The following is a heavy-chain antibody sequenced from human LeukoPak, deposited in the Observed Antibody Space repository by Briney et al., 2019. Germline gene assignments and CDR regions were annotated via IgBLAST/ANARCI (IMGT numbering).Heavy chain of an antibody. D-gene: IGHD3-10*01. V-gene: IGHV3-33*03. CDR1: GFTFSSYG. CDR3: AKGGFGELLISSGFDY. CDR2: IWYDGSNK. J-gene: IGHJ4*02. Sequence: GGSLRLSCAASGFTFSSYGMHWVRQAPGKGLEWVAVIWYDGSNKYYADSVKGRFTISRDNAKNSLYLQMNSLRAEDTALYYCAKGGFGELLISSGFDYWGQGTLVTVSS.